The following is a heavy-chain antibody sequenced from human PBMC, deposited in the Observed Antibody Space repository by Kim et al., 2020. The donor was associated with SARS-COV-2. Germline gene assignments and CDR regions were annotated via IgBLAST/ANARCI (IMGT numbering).Heavy chain of an antibody. Sequence: GGSLRLSCAASGFSVSSNFMSWVRQAPGKGLEWVSVIYSGGSTLYADSVKGRFTISRHNSKNTLYLQMNSLRTEDTAVYYCARAHYYYYMDVWGKGTTVTVSS. V-gene: IGHV3-53*04. CDR3: ARAHYYYYMDV. J-gene: IGHJ6*03. CDR2: IYSGGST. CDR1: GFSVSSNF.